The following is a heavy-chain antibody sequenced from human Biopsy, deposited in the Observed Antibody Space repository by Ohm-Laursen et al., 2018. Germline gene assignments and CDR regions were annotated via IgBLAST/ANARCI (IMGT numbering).Heavy chain of an antibody. CDR2: IYGDGRT. V-gene: IGHV3-53*01. CDR1: GFTFSSYG. D-gene: IGHD3-22*01. Sequence: SLRLSCSASGFTFSSYGMSWVRQAPGKGLEWVSFIYGDGRTFYAGSVKDRFTLSRDTSNNLMFLQMDSLRADDTAVYYCARGDYFDSNGYFWFDPWGQGTLVTVSS. J-gene: IGHJ5*02. CDR3: ARGDYFDSNGYFWFDP.